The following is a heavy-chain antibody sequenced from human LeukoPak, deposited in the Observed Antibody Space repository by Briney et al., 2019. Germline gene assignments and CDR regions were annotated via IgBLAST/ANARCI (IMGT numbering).Heavy chain of an antibody. CDR3: ARIGSSPQYFQH. CDR2: ISSSSSTI. V-gene: IGHV3-48*01. CDR1: GFTFSSYS. D-gene: IGHD6-13*01. J-gene: IGHJ1*01. Sequence: GGSLRLSCAASGFTFSSYSMNWVSQAPGQGLEWVSYISSSSSTIYYADSVKGRFTISGDTSKNTLYLQMNSLRAEDTAVYYCARIGSSPQYFQHWGQGTLVTVSS.